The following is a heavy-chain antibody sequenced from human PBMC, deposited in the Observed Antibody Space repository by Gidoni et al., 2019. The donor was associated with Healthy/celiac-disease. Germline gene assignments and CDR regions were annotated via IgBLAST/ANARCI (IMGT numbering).Heavy chain of an antibody. V-gene: IGHV3-30*01. CDR1: GFTFSSYA. CDR2: RSYDGSNK. CDR3: ARAGYYDSSGYLNY. J-gene: IGHJ4*02. Sequence: QVQLVESGGGVVQPGRSLRRSCAASGFTFSSYAMHWVRQAPGKGLEWVAVRSYDGSNKYYADSVKGRFTISRDNSKNTLYLQMNSLRSEDTAVYYCARAGYYDSSGYLNYWGQGTLVTVSS. D-gene: IGHD3-22*01.